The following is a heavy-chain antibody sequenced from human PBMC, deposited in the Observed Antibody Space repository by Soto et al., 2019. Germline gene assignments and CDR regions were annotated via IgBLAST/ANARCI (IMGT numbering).Heavy chain of an antibody. V-gene: IGHV3-23*04. CDR3: AKRPRALLTFDY. Sequence: EVQLVDSGGGLVQPGGSLRLSCAASGFIFSNYVMSWVRQAPGKGLEWVSSISDSGGTSDYADSVKGPFTIYRDNSKNTLYLQMNSLRAEDTAIYYCAKRPRALLTFDYWGQGTLVTVSS. CDR1: GFIFSNYV. CDR2: ISDSGGTS. J-gene: IGHJ4*02. D-gene: IGHD1-26*01.